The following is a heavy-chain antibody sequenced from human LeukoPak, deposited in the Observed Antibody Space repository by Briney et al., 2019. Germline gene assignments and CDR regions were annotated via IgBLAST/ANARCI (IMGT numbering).Heavy chain of an antibody. V-gene: IGHV1-69*01. CDR2: IIPIFGTA. CDR3: ASSILYSSSSALRY. Sequence: SVKVSCKASGGTFSSYAISWVRQAPGQGLEWMGGIIPIFGTANYAQKFQGRVTATADESTSTAYMELSSLRSEDTAVYYCASSILYSSSSALRYWGQGTLVTVSS. J-gene: IGHJ4*02. CDR1: GGTFSSYA. D-gene: IGHD6-6*01.